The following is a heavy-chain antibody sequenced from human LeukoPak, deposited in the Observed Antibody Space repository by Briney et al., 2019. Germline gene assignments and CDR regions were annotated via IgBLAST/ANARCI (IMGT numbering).Heavy chain of an antibody. Sequence: GGSLRLSCAASGFTFDAYAMHWVRQSPGKGLEGVSLIIGDGVSTYYADSVKGRFTISRNNSKKSLYLRMDTLRTQDTALYYCAKDTIPYGRSYYYMDVWGKGNTVTVSS. J-gene: IGHJ6*03. CDR2: IIGDGVST. D-gene: IGHD3-10*01. V-gene: IGHV3-43*02. CDR3: AKDTIPYGRSYYYMDV. CDR1: GFTFDAYA.